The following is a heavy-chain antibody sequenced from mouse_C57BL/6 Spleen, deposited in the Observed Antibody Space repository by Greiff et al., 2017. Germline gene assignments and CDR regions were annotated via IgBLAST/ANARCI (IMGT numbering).Heavy chain of an antibody. CDR2: IYPRSGNT. CDR1: GYTFTSYG. J-gene: IGHJ4*01. Sequence: VKLQQSGAELVRPGASVKLSCKASGYTFTSYGISWVKQRTGQGLEWIGEIYPRSGNTYYNEKFKGKATLTADKSSSTAYMELRSLTSEDSAVYFCARRTAQAWAMDYWGQGTSVTVSS. V-gene: IGHV1-81*01. CDR3: ARRTAQAWAMDY. D-gene: IGHD3-2*02.